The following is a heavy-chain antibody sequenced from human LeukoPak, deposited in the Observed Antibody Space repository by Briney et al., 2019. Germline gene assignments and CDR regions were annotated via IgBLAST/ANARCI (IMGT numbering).Heavy chain of an antibody. D-gene: IGHD1-14*01. CDR2: ADYSGGT. CDR3: ARIRRMNPRDAFDI. CDR1: GDSFSSVTDY. J-gene: IGHJ3*02. V-gene: IGHV4-39*07. Sequence: KASETLSLTCTVSGDSFSSVTDYWAWIRQPPGKGLEWIASADYSGGTYYNPSLESRVAISVDTSKNQFSLKLSSVTAADTAVYYCARIRRMNPRDAFDIWGQGTMVTVSS.